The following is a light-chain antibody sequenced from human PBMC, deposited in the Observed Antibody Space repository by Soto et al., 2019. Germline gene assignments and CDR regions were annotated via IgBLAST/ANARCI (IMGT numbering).Light chain of an antibody. J-gene: IGKJ1*01. Sequence: EIVLTQSPGTLSLSPGERATLSCRASQSVTNSYLAWYQQRPGQAPRLLIYGASNRATGIPDRFSGSGSGTDLTLTISRLEPEDFAVYYCQDYGSSRTFGQGTKVDIK. CDR2: GAS. CDR1: QSVTNSY. CDR3: QDYGSSRT. V-gene: IGKV3-20*01.